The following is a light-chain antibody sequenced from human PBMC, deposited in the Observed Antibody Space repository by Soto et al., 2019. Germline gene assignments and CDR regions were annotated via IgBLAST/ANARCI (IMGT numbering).Light chain of an antibody. V-gene: IGLV1-44*01. CDR1: SSNIGTSS. CDR3: AAWDDSLNGHV. J-gene: IGLJ1*01. Sequence: QSVLTQPHSASGTPGQRVTISCSGSSSNIGTSSVHWFQQLPGTAPKLLLSTTNHRPSGVPERFSGSKSGTSASLAISGLQSEDEADYYCAAWDDSLNGHVFGTGTKVTVL. CDR2: TTN.